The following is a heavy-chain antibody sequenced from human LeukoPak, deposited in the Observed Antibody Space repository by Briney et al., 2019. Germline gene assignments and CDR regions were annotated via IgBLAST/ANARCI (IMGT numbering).Heavy chain of an antibody. CDR3: ARGVRGWRGDPLDY. Sequence: PSETLSLTCTVSGGSISSYYWSWIRQPPGKGLEWIGYIYYSGSTNYNPSLKSRVTISVDTSKNQFSLKLSSVTAADTAVYYCARGVRGWRGDPLDYWGQGTLVTVSS. J-gene: IGHJ4*02. CDR1: GGSISSYY. D-gene: IGHD3-16*01. V-gene: IGHV4-59*01. CDR2: IYYSGST.